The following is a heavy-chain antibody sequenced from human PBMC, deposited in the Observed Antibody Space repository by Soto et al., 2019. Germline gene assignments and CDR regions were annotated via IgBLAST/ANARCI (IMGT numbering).Heavy chain of an antibody. J-gene: IGHJ4*02. CDR3: TRSAISPYGGLIGPFDY. CDR1: GYTFTAYA. D-gene: IGHD3-16*02. V-gene: IGHV1-3*05. Sequence: QVQLAQSGAEERKPGAPVKVSCGAPGYTFTAYAMHWVRQAPGQRLEWMGWINPTNGNTKYSQKFQGRLTITSDTSANTVYMELNSLTSEDTAMYYCTRSAISPYGGLIGPFDYWGQGNLVTVSS. CDR2: INPTNGNT.